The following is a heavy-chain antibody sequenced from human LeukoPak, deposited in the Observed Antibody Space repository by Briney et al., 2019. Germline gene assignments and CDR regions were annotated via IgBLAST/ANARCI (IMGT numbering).Heavy chain of an antibody. D-gene: IGHD2-15*01. Sequence: GGSLRLSCAASGFTFSRYWMHWVRQAPGKGLVWVSRISGDGTTTTYADSVKGRFTISRDNAKNTLYLQMNSLRAEDTAVYYCASVVQGTLGYCWGQGTMVTVSS. J-gene: IGHJ3*01. CDR1: GFTFSRYW. CDR2: ISGDGTTT. V-gene: IGHV3-74*01. CDR3: ASVVQGTLGYC.